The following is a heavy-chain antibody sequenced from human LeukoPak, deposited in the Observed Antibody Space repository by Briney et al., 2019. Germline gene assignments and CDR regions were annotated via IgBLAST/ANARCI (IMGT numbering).Heavy chain of an antibody. D-gene: IGHD5-24*01. CDR1: GGSLSGYY. CDR3: ARGPADYNKLKPGGRDGYKYKSERTPFDY. CDR2: INRSGSP. V-gene: IGHV4-34*01. J-gene: IGHJ4*02. Sequence: SETLSLTCAVFGGSLSGYYWSWIRQPPGKGLEWIAEINRSGSPNYYPSLKSRVTISVDTSKNQFSLKLSSVTAADTAVYYCARGPADYNKLKPGGRDGYKYKSERTPFDYWGQGTLVTVSS.